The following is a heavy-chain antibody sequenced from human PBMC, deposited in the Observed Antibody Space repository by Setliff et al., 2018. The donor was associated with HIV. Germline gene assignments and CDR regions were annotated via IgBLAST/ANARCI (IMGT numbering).Heavy chain of an antibody. Sequence: PSETLSFTCAVYGGSFSGYYWSWIRQPPGEGLEWIGEINHSGSTNYNPSLKSRVTISVDTSKNQFSLKLSSVTAADTAVYYCARVPPGPYYYYMDVWGKGTTVTVSS. CDR2: INHSGST. CDR1: GGSFSGYY. V-gene: IGHV4-34*01. CDR3: ARVPPGPYYYYMDV. J-gene: IGHJ6*03.